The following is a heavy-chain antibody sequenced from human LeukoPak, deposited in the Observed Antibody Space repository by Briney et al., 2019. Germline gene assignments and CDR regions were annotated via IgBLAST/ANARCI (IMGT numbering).Heavy chain of an antibody. V-gene: IGHV4-61*02. CDR2: IYANGNT. CDR3: ATHDPYDFRSGYLPSEDSGLDV. Sequence: SQTLSLTCAVSGGSASSGSYSWNWIRQPAGKGLEWIGRIYANGNTNYSPSLKTRVSISLDTSKNQCSLKLTSVTAGDTAVYYCATHDPYDFRSGYLPSEDSGLDVWGQGTTVIVSS. CDR1: GGSASSGSYS. D-gene: IGHD3-3*01. J-gene: IGHJ6*02.